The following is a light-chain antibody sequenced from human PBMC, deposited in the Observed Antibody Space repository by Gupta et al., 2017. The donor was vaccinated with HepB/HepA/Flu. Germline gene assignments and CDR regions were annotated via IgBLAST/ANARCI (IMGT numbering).Light chain of an antibody. Sequence: ETVMTQSPATLSLSLGERATLSCRASQSISSNLAWYQQKAGQAPRLLIYGASIRATGIPARFSGIGSGTDFTLTISRMQSEDFAIYYCQQDNKGRTFGQGTRLEIK. J-gene: IGKJ1*01. CDR1: QSISSN. CDR3: QQDNKGRT. CDR2: GAS. V-gene: IGKV3-15*01.